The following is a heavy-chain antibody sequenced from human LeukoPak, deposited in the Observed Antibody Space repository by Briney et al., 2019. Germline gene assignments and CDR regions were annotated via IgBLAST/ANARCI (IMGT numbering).Heavy chain of an antibody. Sequence: GGSLRLSCAASGFTISSNYMSWVRQAPGKGLEWVSVIYSGGSTYYADSVKGRFTISRDNSKNTLYLQMNSLRAEDTAVYYCARVISYYYYGMDVWGQGTTVTVSS. D-gene: IGHD3-10*01. CDR2: IYSGGST. CDR1: GFTISSNY. V-gene: IGHV3-66*01. CDR3: ARVISYYYYGMDV. J-gene: IGHJ6*02.